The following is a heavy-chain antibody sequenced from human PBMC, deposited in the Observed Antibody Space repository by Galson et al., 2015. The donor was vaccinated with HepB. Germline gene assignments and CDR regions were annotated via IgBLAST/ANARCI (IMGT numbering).Heavy chain of an antibody. D-gene: IGHD2-2*01. CDR3: ARHVLGYCSSTSCSNYMDV. Sequence: QSGAEVKKPGESLKISCKGSGYSFTSYWISWVRQMPGKGLEWMGRIDPSDSYTNYSPSFQGHVTISADKSISTAYLQWSSLKASDTAMYYCARHVLGYCSSTSCSNYMDVWGKGTTVTVSS. CDR2: IDPSDSYT. CDR1: GYSFTSYW. V-gene: IGHV5-10-1*01. J-gene: IGHJ6*03.